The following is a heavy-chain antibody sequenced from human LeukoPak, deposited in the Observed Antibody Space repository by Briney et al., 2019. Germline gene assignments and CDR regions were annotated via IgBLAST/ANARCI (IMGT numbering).Heavy chain of an antibody. CDR2: MNPNSGNT. CDR3: ARGHVDYYGSGSYPSWFDP. D-gene: IGHD3-10*01. V-gene: IGHV1-8*01. J-gene: IGHJ5*02. CDR1: GYTFTSYD. Sequence: GASVKVSCKASGYTFTSYDINWVRQATGQGLEWMGWMNPNSGNTGYAQKFQGRVTMTRNTSISTAYMELSSLRSEDTAVYYCARGHVDYYGSGSYPSWFDPWGQGTLVTVSS.